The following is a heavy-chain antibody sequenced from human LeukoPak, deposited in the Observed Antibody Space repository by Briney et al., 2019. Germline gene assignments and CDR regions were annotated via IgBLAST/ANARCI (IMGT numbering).Heavy chain of an antibody. J-gene: IGHJ4*02. CDR2: IRSKANGYAT. V-gene: IGHV3-73*01. CDR3: TRYSNYGLDY. D-gene: IGHD4-11*01. Sequence: PGGSLRLSCAASGFTFSGSARHWVRQASGKGLEWVGRIRSKANGYATAYAASVKCRFTISRDDSKNTAYLQMNRLKTEDTAVYYCTRYSNYGLDYWGQGNLVTVSS. CDR1: GFTFSGSA.